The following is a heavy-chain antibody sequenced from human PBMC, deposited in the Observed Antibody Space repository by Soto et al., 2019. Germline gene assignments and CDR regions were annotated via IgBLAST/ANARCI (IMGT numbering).Heavy chain of an antibody. CDR1: VDSIDTYY. CDR3: ARDFFIVLGAGGLDV. Sequence: QVQLQESGPGLVKPSETLSLTCTFSVDSIDTYYWSWIRQPPGKGLEWIGYIYYSGSTNSNPSLKSRVAISLDKYRHHFSLRLTSAPAADTAVYYCARDFFIVLGAGGLDVWGQGTTVTVSS. V-gene: IGHV4-59*01. D-gene: IGHD1-26*01. CDR2: IYYSGST. J-gene: IGHJ6*02.